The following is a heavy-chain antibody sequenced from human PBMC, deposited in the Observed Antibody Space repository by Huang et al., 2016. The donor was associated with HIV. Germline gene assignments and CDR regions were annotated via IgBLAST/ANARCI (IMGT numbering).Heavy chain of an antibody. CDR2: GRRLYGSA. D-gene: IGHD3-3*02. V-gene: IGHV1-69*13. J-gene: IGHJ6*03. Sequence: QVNLVQSGAEVRKPGSSVKVSCKASGGTFKKYAISWVRQAPGQGLEWMGAGRRLYGSAEYAEKFQDRVTLTADGSTNTAYVELDRLTSEDTAVYYCAKVAAGQPFHFYYYMDAWGDGTTVIVSS. CDR1: GGTFKKYA. CDR3: AKVAAGQPFHFYYYMDA.